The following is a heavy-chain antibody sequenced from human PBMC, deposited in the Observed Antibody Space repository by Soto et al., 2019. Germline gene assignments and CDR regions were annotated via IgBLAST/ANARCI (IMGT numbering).Heavy chain of an antibody. Sequence: PGGSLRLSCAVSGFIFSRYSMNWVRQAPGKGLEWVSSIGTSGSYIYDTDSVKGRFTISRDNTKDSLYLQMNSLRAEDTALYYCARGSAFIGLDYWGQGT. CDR1: GFIFSRYS. D-gene: IGHD1-26*01. V-gene: IGHV3-21*01. J-gene: IGHJ4*02. CDR2: IGTSGSYI. CDR3: ARGSAFIGLDY.